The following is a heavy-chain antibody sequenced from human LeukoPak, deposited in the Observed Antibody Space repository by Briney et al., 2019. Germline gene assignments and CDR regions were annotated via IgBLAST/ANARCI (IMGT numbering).Heavy chain of an antibody. CDR3: ARGRDYGDY. J-gene: IGHJ4*02. D-gene: IGHD3-16*01. Sequence: GGSLRLSCAVSGITFSSFWMSWVRQAPGKGLEWVANIKQDGSEKYYVDSVKGRFTISRDNAKNSVYLQMNSLRAEDTAVYYCARGRDYGDYWGQGTLVTVSS. V-gene: IGHV3-7*04. CDR1: GITFSSFW. CDR2: IKQDGSEK.